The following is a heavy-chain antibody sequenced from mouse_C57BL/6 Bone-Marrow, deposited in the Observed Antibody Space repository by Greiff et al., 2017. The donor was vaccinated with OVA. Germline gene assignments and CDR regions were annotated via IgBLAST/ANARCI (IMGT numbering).Heavy chain of an antibody. CDR2: IHPNSGST. V-gene: IGHV1-64*01. CDR3: ARLDDYERGYYAMDY. Sequence: VQLQQPGAELVKPGASVTLSCKASGYTFTSYWMHWVKQRPGQGLEWIGMIHPNSGSTNYNEKFKSKATLTVDKSSSTAYMQLSSLTSEDSAVYYGARLDDYERGYYAMDYWGQGTSVTVSS. CDR1: GYTFTSYW. D-gene: IGHD2-4*01. J-gene: IGHJ4*01.